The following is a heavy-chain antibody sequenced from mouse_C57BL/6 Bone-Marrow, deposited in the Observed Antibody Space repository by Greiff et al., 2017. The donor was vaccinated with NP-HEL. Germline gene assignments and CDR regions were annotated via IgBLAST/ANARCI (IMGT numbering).Heavy chain of an antibody. CDR3: ARDRGYGTWYFDV. V-gene: IGHV3-6*01. CDR1: GYSITSGYY. J-gene: IGHJ1*03. Sequence: EVKLMESGPGLVKPSQSLSLTCSVTGYSITSGYYWNWIRQFPGNKLEWMGYISYDGSNNYNPSLKNRISITRDTSKNQFFLKLNSVTTEDTATYYCARDRGYGTWYFDVWGTGTTVTVSS. CDR2: ISYDGSN. D-gene: IGHD1-2*01.